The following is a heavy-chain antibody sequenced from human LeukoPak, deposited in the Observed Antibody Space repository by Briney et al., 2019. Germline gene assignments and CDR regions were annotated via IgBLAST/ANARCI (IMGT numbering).Heavy chain of an antibody. CDR1: GYTFTAYY. V-gene: IGHV1-2*02. D-gene: IGHD6-13*01. Sequence: ASVKVSCKASGYTFTAYYIHWVRQAPGQGLEWMGWIDPSSGGTNYTQKFHGRVTMTRDTSISTAYMELTRLKSDDTAMYYCARIHKSGWCLESPNAFDIWGQGTMVTVSS. CDR3: ARIHKSGWCLESPNAFDI. CDR2: IDPSSGGT. J-gene: IGHJ3*02.